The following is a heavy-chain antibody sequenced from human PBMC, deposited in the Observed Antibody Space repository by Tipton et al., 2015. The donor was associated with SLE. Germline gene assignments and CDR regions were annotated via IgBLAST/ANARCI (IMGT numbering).Heavy chain of an antibody. CDR2: VSWNSDTI. CDR3: AKASGFTYGYPFDY. Sequence: RSLRLSCAASGFTFDDYAMHWVRQAPGRGLEWVSGVSWNSDTIDYADSVKGRFTISRDNAKKSLYLQMNSLRAEDTALYYCAKASGFTYGYPFDYWGQGTLVTVSS. D-gene: IGHD5-18*01. J-gene: IGHJ4*02. CDR1: GFTFDDYA. V-gene: IGHV3-9*01.